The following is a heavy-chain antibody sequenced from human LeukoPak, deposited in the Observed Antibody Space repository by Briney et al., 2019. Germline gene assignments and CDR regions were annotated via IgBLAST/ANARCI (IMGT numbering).Heavy chain of an antibody. J-gene: IGHJ3*01. Sequence: ASVKVSCKTSGYTFTGYYIHWVRQAPGQGLEWMGWINPYSGDTDFAQRFQGRVTLTGDTSVTTTYMEVNGLTSDDTGVYFCARIGYCNGTDCHDAFDLWGQGTMVTVAS. D-gene: IGHD2-15*01. CDR2: INPYSGDT. CDR1: GYTFTGYY. V-gene: IGHV1-2*02. CDR3: ARIGYCNGTDCHDAFDL.